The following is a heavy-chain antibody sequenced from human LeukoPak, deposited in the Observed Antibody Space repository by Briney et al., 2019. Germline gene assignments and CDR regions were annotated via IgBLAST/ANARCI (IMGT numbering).Heavy chain of an antibody. Sequence: SETLSLTCTVSGGSISSSSYYWGWIRQPPGKGLEWIGSIYYSGSTYYNPSLKSRVTISVDTSKNQFSLKLSSVTAADTAVYYCARHSRGGGVAVMDVWGQGTTATVSS. CDR1: GGSISSSSYY. V-gene: IGHV4-39*01. J-gene: IGHJ6*02. CDR2: IYYSGST. D-gene: IGHD2-15*01. CDR3: ARHSRGGGVAVMDV.